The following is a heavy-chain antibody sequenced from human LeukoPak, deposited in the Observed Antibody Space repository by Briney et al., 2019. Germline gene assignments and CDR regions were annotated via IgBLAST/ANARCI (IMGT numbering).Heavy chain of an antibody. CDR1: GFTFSNYG. CDR2: ISSSSAYI. V-gene: IGHV3-21*01. Sequence: GGSLRLSCAASGFTFSNYGMNWVRQAPGKGLEWVSFISSSSAYISYADSVKGRFTISRDNAKNSLYLQMNNLRAEDTAVYYCAKKMDDAFDIWGQGTMVTVSS. J-gene: IGHJ3*02. CDR3: AKKMDDAFDI. D-gene: IGHD5-24*01.